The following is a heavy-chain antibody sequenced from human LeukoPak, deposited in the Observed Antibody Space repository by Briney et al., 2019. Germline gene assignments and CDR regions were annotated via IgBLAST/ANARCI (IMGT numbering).Heavy chain of an antibody. CDR2: IKRDGSEK. V-gene: IGHV3-7*03. CDR1: GFTFSSYW. CDR3: ARKAYGLDV. Sequence: GGSLRLSCAPSGFTFSSYWMSWVRQAPGKGLEWVANIKRDGSEKYYVDSVKGRFTISRDNAENSLYLQMNSLRAEDTAVYYCARKAYGLDVWGKGTTVTVSS. J-gene: IGHJ6*04.